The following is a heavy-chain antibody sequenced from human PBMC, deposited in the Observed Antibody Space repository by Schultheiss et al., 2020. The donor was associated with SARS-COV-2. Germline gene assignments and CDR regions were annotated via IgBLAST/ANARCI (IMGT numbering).Heavy chain of an antibody. Sequence: SQTLSLTCAVYGGSFSGYYWSWIRQPPGKGLEWIGEINHSGSTNYNPSLKSRVTISVDTSKNQFSLKLRSVTAADTAVYYCARQSSSGWYPQYFQHWGQGTLVTVSS. CDR1: GGSFSGYY. CDR3: ARQSSSGWYPQYFQH. J-gene: IGHJ1*01. CDR2: INHSGST. V-gene: IGHV4-34*01. D-gene: IGHD6-19*01.